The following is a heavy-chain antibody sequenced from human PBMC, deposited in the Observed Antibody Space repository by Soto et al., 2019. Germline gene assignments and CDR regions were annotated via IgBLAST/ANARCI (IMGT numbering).Heavy chain of an antibody. Sequence: ASVKVSCKASGYTFTSYYMHWVRQAPGQGLEWMGIINPSGGSTSYAQKFQGRVTMTRDTSTSTVYMELSSLRSEDTAVYYCARIPRLGYCSSTSCHEHYYGMDVWGQ. J-gene: IGHJ6*02. CDR3: ARIPRLGYCSSTSCHEHYYGMDV. CDR1: GYTFTSYY. D-gene: IGHD2-2*01. CDR2: INPSGGST. V-gene: IGHV1-46*03.